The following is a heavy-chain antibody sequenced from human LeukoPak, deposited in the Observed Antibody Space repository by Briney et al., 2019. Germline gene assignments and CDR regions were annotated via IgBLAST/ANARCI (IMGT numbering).Heavy chain of an antibody. J-gene: IGHJ4*02. CDR1: GLTFSSYG. CDR3: ARMGGYSGYDFGY. D-gene: IGHD5-12*01. Sequence: GGSLRLSCAASGLTFSSYGMHWVRQAPGKGLEWVALIWYDGSNKNYADSVKGRFTISRDNSKNTLDLQMNSLRAEDTAVYYCARMGGYSGYDFGYWGQGTLVTVSS. CDR2: IWYDGSNK. V-gene: IGHV3-33*01.